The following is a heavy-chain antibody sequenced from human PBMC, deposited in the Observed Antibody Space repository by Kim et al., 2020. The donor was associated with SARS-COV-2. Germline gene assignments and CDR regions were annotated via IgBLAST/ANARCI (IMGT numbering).Heavy chain of an antibody. CDR3: ASVGRGSTGDAFDI. CDR1: GGSISSSSYY. V-gene: IGHV4-39*01. J-gene: IGHJ3*02. D-gene: IGHD3-10*01. Sequence: SETLSLTCTVSGGSISSSSYYWGWIRQPPGKGLEWIGSIYYSGSTYYNPSLKSRVTISVDTSKNQFSLKLSSVTAADTAVYYCASVGRGSTGDAFDIWGQGTMVTVSS. CDR2: IYYSGST.